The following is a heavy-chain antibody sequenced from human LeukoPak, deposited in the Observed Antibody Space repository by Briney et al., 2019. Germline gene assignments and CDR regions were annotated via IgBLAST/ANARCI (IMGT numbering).Heavy chain of an antibody. J-gene: IGHJ4*02. CDR2: ITSSGGGT. Sequence: PWGSLRLSCAASGFTFSSYAMSWVRQAAGKGLEWVSTITSSGGGTYYADSVKGRFTIARGNSKNRLNLPMNMPRADDTAVYYSAKYYYDSTSYYRLWGQGTLVTVSS. CDR1: GFTFSSYA. D-gene: IGHD3-22*01. V-gene: IGHV3-23*01. CDR3: AKYYYDSTSYYRL.